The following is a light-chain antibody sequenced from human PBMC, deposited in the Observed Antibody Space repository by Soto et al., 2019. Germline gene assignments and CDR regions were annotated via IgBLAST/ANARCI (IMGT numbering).Light chain of an antibody. CDR2: AAY. Sequence: IVLTQSPGTLSLSPGERATLSCRASRNVDSNYLAWYQQKPGQAPRLLIYAAYSRATGIPDRFSGSGSGTDVTLTITRLEPADFAVSFCQHYGSSLWTFGQGTNVEIK. J-gene: IGKJ1*01. CDR3: QHYGSSLWT. V-gene: IGKV3-20*01. CDR1: RNVDSNY.